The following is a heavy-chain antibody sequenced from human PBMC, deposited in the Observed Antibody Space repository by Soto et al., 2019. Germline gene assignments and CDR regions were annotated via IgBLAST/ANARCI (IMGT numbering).Heavy chain of an antibody. CDR2: IYYSGST. D-gene: IGHD6-13*01. CDR3: ARDRGYSSSWPIFDY. CDR1: GCSISSGGYY. V-gene: IGHV4-31*03. Sequence: SDTLSLTCTVSGCSISSGGYYWSWIRQHPGKGLEWIGYIYYSGSTYYNPSLKRRVTISVDTSKNQFSLKLSSVTAADTAVYYCARDRGYSSSWPIFDYWGQGTLVTV. J-gene: IGHJ4*02.